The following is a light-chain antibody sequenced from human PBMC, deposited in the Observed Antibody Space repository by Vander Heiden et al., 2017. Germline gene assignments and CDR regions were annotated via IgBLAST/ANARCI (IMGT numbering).Light chain of an antibody. J-gene: IGLJ2*01. CDR1: SSNIGSNY. CDR2: RNN. Sequence: QSVLTQPPSASGTPGQRVTSSSSGSSSNIGSNYVYWYQQLPATAPKLLIYRNNQRPSGVPDRFSGSKSGTSASLTISGLRSEDEADYYCAAWDDSLSVHVVFGGGTKLTVL. CDR3: AAWDDSLSVHVV. V-gene: IGLV1-47*01.